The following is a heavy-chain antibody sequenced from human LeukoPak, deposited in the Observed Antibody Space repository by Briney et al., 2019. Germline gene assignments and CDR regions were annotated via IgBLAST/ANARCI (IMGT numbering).Heavy chain of an antibody. CDR3: ATAVGISKYYYYYGMDV. J-gene: IGHJ6*02. V-gene: IGHV1-24*01. CDR1: GYTVTSYY. Sequence: ASVKVSCKASGYTVTSYYLHWVRQAPGKGLEWMGGFDPEDGETIYAQKFQGRVTMTEDTSTDTAYMELSSLRSEDTAVYYCATAVGISKYYYYYGMDVWGQGTTVTVSS. CDR2: FDPEDGET. D-gene: IGHD7-27*01.